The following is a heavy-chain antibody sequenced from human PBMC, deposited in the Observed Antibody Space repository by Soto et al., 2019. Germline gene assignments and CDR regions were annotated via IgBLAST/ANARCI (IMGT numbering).Heavy chain of an antibody. CDR3: ARESPANDAFDI. CDR2: IKQDGSEK. CDR1: GFTFSSYW. Sequence: GSLRLSFAASGFTFSSYWMSWVRQAPGKGLEWVANIKQDGSEKYYVYSVKGRFTISRDNAKNSLYLQMNSLRAEDTAVYYCARESPANDAFDIWGQGTMVTVSS. D-gene: IGHD2-2*01. V-gene: IGHV3-7*01. J-gene: IGHJ3*02.